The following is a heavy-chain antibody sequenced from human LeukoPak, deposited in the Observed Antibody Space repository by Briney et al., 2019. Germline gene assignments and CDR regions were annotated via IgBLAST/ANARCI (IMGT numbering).Heavy chain of an antibody. Sequence: SETLSLTCTVSGGSISSYYWSWIRQPPGRGLEWIGYIYYSGSTNYNPSLKSRVTISVDTSKNQFSLKLSSVTAADTAVYYCATSLAGGTYYYYMDVWGKGTTVTVSS. V-gene: IGHV4-59*08. D-gene: IGHD4-23*01. J-gene: IGHJ6*03. CDR3: ATSLAGGTYYYYMDV. CDR2: IYYSGST. CDR1: GGSISSYY.